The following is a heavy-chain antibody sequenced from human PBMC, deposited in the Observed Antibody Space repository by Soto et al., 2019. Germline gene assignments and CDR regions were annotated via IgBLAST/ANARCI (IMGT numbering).Heavy chain of an antibody. CDR3: ARARPRYDSSRYQIDF. D-gene: IGHD3-22*01. CDR2: ISYDGSNK. CDR1: GFTFSSYA. J-gene: IGHJ4*02. Sequence: GGSLRLSCAASGFTFSSYAMHWVRQAPGKGLEWVAVISYDGSNKYYADSVKGRFTISRDNSKNTLYLQMNSLRAEDTAVYYCARARPRYDSSRYQIDFWGPGTLVTLSS. V-gene: IGHV3-30-3*01.